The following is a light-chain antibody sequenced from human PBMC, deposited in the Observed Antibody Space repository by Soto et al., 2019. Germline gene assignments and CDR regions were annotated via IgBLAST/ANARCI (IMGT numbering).Light chain of an antibody. CDR1: SPDIGAYNY. CDR2: EVV. V-gene: IGLV2-14*01. CDR3: CSYADGSTYV. J-gene: IGLJ1*01. Sequence: QSALTQPASVSGSPGQSITISCTGTSPDIGAYNYVSWYLQHPGKAPKLMIYEVVNRPSGVSNRFSGSKSGNTASLTISGLQAEDEADYYCCSYADGSTYVFGTGTQLTVL.